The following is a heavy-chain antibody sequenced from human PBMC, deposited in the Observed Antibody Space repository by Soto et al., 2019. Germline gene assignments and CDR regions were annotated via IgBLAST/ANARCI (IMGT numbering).Heavy chain of an antibody. Sequence: QVQLVQSGAEVKKPGASVKVSCKASGYTFSSYDINWVRQATGQGLEWMGRMKPTRGNTGYAQKFQGRVTMTRDTAVATASLALSSLRSGDTAVYYCVSSRYCPHGVCYFGDFDYWGQGTLVTVSS. V-gene: IGHV1-8*01. CDR3: VSSRYCPHGVCYFGDFDY. J-gene: IGHJ4*02. CDR1: GYTFSSYD. CDR2: MKPTRGNT. D-gene: IGHD2-8*01.